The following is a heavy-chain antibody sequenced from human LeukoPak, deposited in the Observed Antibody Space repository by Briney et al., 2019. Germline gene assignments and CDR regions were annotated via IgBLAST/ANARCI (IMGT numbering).Heavy chain of an antibody. CDR2: IYHSGST. J-gene: IGHJ4*02. CDR1: GHSISSGYY. D-gene: IGHD3-10*01. V-gene: IGHV4-38-2*01. CDR3: ARQIRITMVRGVAGY. Sequence: SETLSLTCAVSGHSISSGYYWGWIRQPPGKGLEWIGSIYHSGSTYYNPSLKSRVTISVDTSKNQFSLKLSSVTAADTAVYYCARQIRITMVRGVAGYWGQGTLVTVSS.